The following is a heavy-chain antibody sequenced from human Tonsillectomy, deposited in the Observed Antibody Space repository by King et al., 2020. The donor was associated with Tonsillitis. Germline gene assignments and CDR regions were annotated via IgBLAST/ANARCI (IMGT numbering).Heavy chain of an antibody. CDR3: AKATYPLPHYFYCYGMDV. Sequence: VQLVESGGGVVQPGRSLRLSCAASGFTFSSYGMHWVRQAPGKGLEWVAVISYVGSNKYYADSVKGRFTISRDNSKNTLYLQMNSLRAEDTAVYYCAKATYPLPHYFYCYGMDVWGQGTTVTVSS. CDR2: ISYVGSNK. CDR1: GFTFSSYG. J-gene: IGHJ6*02. D-gene: IGHD5/OR15-5a*01. V-gene: IGHV3-30*18.